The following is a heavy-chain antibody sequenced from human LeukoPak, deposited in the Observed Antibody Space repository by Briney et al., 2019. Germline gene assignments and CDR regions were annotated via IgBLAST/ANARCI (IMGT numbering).Heavy chain of an antibody. CDR1: GLSFTNAW. J-gene: IGHJ4*02. CDR2: IKIKSDDETT. D-gene: IGHD3-3*01. CDR3: TTDHRTISGVVTPDY. Sequence: GGSLRLSCEASGLSFTNAWMSWVRQAPGKGLEWVGRIKIKSDDETTDYAAPVRGRFTVSRDDSKNTVYLQMNSLKTEDAAVYYCTTDHRTISGVVTPDYWGQGTLVTVSS. V-gene: IGHV3-15*01.